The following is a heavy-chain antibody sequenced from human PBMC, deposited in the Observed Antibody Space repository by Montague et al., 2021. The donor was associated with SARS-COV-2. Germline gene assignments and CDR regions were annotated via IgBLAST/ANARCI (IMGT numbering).Heavy chain of an antibody. V-gene: IGHV4-38-2*02. CDR1: GYSISSGYY. Sequence: SETLSLTCTVSGYSISSGYYWGWIRQPPGKGLEWIGSIYHSGSTYYNPSLKSRVTISVATSKNQFSLKLSSVTAADTAVYYCARVSVEMATMGVYYYYGMDVWGQGTTVTVSS. CDR2: IYHSGST. CDR3: ARVSVEMATMGVYYYYGMDV. J-gene: IGHJ6*02. D-gene: IGHD5-24*01.